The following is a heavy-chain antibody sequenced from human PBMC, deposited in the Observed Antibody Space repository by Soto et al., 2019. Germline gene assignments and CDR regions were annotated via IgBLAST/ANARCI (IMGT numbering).Heavy chain of an antibody. J-gene: IGHJ4*02. CDR3: ATVSYYGSFDY. CDR2: INAGNGNT. Sequence: ASVKVSCKASGYTFTSYAMHWVRQAPGQRLEWMGWINAGNGNTKYSQKFQGRVTMTEDTSTDTAYMELSSLRSEDTAVYYCATVSYYGSFDYWGQGTLVTVSS. D-gene: IGHD3-10*01. CDR1: GYTFTSYA. V-gene: IGHV1-3*01.